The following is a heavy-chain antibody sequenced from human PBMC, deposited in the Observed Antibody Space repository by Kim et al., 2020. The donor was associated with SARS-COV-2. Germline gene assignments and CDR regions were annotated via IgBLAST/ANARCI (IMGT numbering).Heavy chain of an antibody. CDR1: GFTFSSYW. D-gene: IGHD1-1*01. V-gene: IGHV3-74*01. Sequence: GGSLRLSCAASGFTFSSYWMHWVRQAPGKGLVWVSRINSDGSSTSYADSVKGRFTISRDNAKNTLYLQMNSLRAEDTAVYYCASLPSPWKAFDIWGQGTMVTVSS. J-gene: IGHJ3*02. CDR3: ASLPSPWKAFDI. CDR2: INSDGSST.